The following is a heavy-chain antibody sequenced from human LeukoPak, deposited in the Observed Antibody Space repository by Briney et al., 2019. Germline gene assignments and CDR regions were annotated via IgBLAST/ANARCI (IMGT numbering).Heavy chain of an antibody. Sequence: GSLKLSCAASGFTFINAWMAWVRQAPGKGLEWVGRIKAKAHGGTIEYAAPVKGRFTISRDDSKNTLYLQMNSLKTEDTAVYYCTTDGVGVEGATYDNWGQGTLVSVSS. CDR1: GFTFINAW. V-gene: IGHV3-15*01. CDR3: TTDGVGVEGATYDN. J-gene: IGHJ4*02. CDR2: IKAKAHGGTI. D-gene: IGHD1-26*01.